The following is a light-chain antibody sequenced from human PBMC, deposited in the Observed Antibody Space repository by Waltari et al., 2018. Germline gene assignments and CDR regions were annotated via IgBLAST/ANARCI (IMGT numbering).Light chain of an antibody. CDR3: SSYTSRSVLVVV. CDR2: EVS. Sequence: QSALAQPASVSGSPGQSITISCPGTSRDIGGYTSVPWYQQCAGKVPKLILYEVSKRPAEVSNRCSGSKSGNTASLTISGLQAEDEADYYCSSYTSRSVLVVVFGGGTKLTVL. J-gene: IGLJ2*01. CDR1: SRDIGGYTS. V-gene: IGLV2-14*03.